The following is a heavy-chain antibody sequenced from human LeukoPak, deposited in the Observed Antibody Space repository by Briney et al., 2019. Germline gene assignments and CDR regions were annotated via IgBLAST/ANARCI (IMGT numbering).Heavy chain of an antibody. CDR2: INHSGST. CDR1: GGSFSGYY. D-gene: IGHD5-18*01. V-gene: IGHV4-34*01. CDR3: AGWDTYSCYYYMDV. Sequence: SETLSLSCAVYGGSFSGYYWSWIRQPPGKGLEWIGEINHSGSTNYNPSLKSRVTISVDTSKNQFSLKLSSVTAADTAVYYCAGWDTYSCYYYMDVWGKGTTVTVSS. J-gene: IGHJ6*03.